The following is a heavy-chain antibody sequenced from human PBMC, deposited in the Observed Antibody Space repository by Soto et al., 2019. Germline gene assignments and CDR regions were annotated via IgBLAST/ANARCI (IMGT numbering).Heavy chain of an antibody. V-gene: IGHV4-59*01. D-gene: IGHD1-1*01. J-gene: IGHJ4*02. CDR3: ARDRVTTPRFYDF. CDR2: IYYSGST. Sequence: SEILSLTCTVSGGSISSYYWSWIRQPPGKGLEWIGYIYYSGSTNYNPSLKSRVTISVDTSKNQFSLKLSSVTAADTAVYYCARDRVTTPRFYDFWGQGILVTVSS. CDR1: GGSISSYY.